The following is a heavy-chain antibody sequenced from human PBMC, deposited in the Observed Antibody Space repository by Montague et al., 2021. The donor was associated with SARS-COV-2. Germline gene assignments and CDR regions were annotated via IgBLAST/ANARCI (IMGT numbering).Heavy chain of an antibody. CDR1: GGSISSYY. CDR2: IYYSGST. D-gene: IGHD3-16*01. Sequence: SETLSLTCTVSGGSISSYYWSWIRQPPGKGLEWIGYIYYSGSTNYNPSLKSRVTISVDTSKNQFSLKLSSVTAADTAVYYCARGGGVYDYVWGRDLRRSPNCGMDVWGQGTTVTVSS. V-gene: IGHV4-59*01. CDR3: ARGGGVYDYVWGRDLRRSPNCGMDV. J-gene: IGHJ6*02.